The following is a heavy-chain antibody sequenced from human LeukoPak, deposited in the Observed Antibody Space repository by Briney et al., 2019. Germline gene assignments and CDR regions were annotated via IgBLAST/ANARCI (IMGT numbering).Heavy chain of an antibody. Sequence: GGSLRLSCAASGFTFSSFGMSWVRQAPGKGLEWVSYISSSGSTIYYADSVKGRFTISRDNAKNSLYLQMNSLRAEDTAVYYCARDYGSGSYYGFEDYWGQGTLVTVSS. CDR1: GFTFSSFG. CDR3: ARDYGSGSYYGFEDY. J-gene: IGHJ4*02. CDR2: ISSSGSTI. V-gene: IGHV3-48*04. D-gene: IGHD3-10*01.